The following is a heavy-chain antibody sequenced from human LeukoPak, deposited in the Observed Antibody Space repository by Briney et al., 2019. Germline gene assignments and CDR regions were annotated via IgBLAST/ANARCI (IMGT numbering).Heavy chain of an antibody. J-gene: IGHJ3*02. CDR3: ARRLYETDAFDI. CDR2: IKEDGSET. V-gene: IGHV3-7*01. CDR1: GFTFKKYW. Sequence: GESLRLSCAASGFTFKKYWMNWVRQVPGKGLECLANIKEDGSETYYADSVKGRFTISRDNPKNLLFLQINSLRVEDTAVYYCARRLYETDAFDIWGQGTMVTVSS. D-gene: IGHD2/OR15-2a*01.